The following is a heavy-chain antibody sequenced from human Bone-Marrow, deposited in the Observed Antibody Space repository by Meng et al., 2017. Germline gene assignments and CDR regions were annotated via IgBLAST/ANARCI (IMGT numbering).Heavy chain of an antibody. V-gene: IGHV3-20*04. CDR3: ARNSNDGFGELYWYFDY. CDR1: GFTFDDYG. D-gene: IGHD3-10*01. Sequence: GGSLRLSCTASGFTFDDYGMSWVRQAPGKGLEWVSGINWNGGSTGYADSGKGRFTISRDNAKNSLYLQMNSLRAEDTALYYCARNSNDGFGELYWYFDYWGQGTLVTVSS. CDR2: INWNGGST. J-gene: IGHJ4*02.